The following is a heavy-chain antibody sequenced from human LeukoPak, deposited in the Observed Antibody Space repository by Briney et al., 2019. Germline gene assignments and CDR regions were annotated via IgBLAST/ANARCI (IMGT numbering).Heavy chain of an antibody. D-gene: IGHD2-21*01. V-gene: IGHV4-39*07. J-gene: IGHJ5*01. CDR1: GGSISSSSYY. Sequence: SETLCLTCTVSGGSISSSSYYWGWLRQPPGKGLEWIGSIYYSGSYYYDDSVKSRVTISVDKSKNPLYLKMSTVTAADTAVYYSAKAYYKRTAVVRYNWFDAWGQGTMVTVSS. CDR2: IYYSGSY. CDR3: AKAYYKRTAVVRYNWFDA.